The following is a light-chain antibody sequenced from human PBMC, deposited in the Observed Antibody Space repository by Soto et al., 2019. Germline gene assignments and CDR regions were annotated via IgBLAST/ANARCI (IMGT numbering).Light chain of an antibody. CDR1: SSDVGGYNY. V-gene: IGLV2-14*01. CDR2: EVS. CDR3: STYTSSRNYV. Sequence: QSALTQPASVSGSPGQSITISGPGTSSDVGGYNYVSWYQQHPGKAPKLMIYEVSNRPSGVSNRFSGSKSGNTASLTISWRQAEDEADYYCSTYTSSRNYVFGTGTKLTVL. J-gene: IGLJ1*01.